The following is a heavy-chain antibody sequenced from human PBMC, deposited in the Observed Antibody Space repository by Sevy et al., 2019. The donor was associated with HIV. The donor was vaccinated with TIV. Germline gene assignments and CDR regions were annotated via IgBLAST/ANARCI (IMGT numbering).Heavy chain of an antibody. CDR1: GFSLSGYG. CDR2: IWYDGSNK. Sequence: GGSLRLSCAASGFSLSGYGMHWVRQAPGKGLEWEAVIWYDGSNKEYADSVKRRFTISRDNSKNTLYLQMNSLRAEDTAVYYCAREFIAVAGIGYYFKYWGQGTLVTVSS. V-gene: IGHV3-33*01. D-gene: IGHD6-19*01. J-gene: IGHJ4*02. CDR3: AREFIAVAGIGYYFKY.